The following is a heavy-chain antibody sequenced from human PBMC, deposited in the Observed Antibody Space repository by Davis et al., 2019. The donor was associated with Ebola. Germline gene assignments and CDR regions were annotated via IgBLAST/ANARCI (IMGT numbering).Heavy chain of an antibody. CDR1: GFTFSSYA. CDR3: AKQAAAGFYYYGMDV. V-gene: IGHV3-30*04. CDR2: ISYDGSNK. D-gene: IGHD6-13*01. Sequence: GESLKISCAASGFTFSSYAMHWVRQAPGKGLEWVAVISYDGSNKYYADSVKGRFTISRDNSKNTLYLQMNSLRAEDTAVYYCAKQAAAGFYYYGMDVWGKGTTVTVSS. J-gene: IGHJ6*04.